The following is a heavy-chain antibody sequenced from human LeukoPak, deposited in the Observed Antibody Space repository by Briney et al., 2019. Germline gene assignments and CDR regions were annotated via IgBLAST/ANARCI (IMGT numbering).Heavy chain of an antibody. D-gene: IGHD1-1*01. CDR3: ARDQSIDDRAFDY. CDR1: GYTFTSYY. Sequence: ASVKVSCKASGYTFTSYYMHWVRQAPGQGLEWMGIINPSGGSTSYAQKLQGRVTMTRDMSTSTVYMELSSLRSEDTAVYYCARDQSIDDRAFDYWGQGTLVTVSS. J-gene: IGHJ4*02. CDR2: INPSGGST. V-gene: IGHV1-46*01.